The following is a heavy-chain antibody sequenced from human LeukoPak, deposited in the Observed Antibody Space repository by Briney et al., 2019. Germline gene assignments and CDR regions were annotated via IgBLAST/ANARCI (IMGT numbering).Heavy chain of an antibody. CDR3: ARWRGAQSEFDF. V-gene: IGHV3-7*01. J-gene: IGHJ4*02. CDR2: VEDGGMEK. D-gene: IGHD3-3*01. CDR1: GFTFSDYS. Sequence: GGSLTLSCSVSGFTFSDYSMGWVRQAPGKGLEWVANVEDGGMEKEYVDSVKGRFTISRDDAENLLYLQMNGLRAEDTALYFCARWRGAQSEFDFWGPGTQVIVSS.